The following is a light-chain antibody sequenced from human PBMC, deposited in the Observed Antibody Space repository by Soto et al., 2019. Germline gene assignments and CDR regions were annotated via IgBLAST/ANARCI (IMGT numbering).Light chain of an antibody. J-gene: IGKJ2*01. CDR3: QQFSSFSYT. V-gene: IGKV1-5*03. Sequence: DIQMTQSPSTLSASVGDRVTITCRASQSISDWLAWYQQKPGNAPKLLIYKTSTLESGVPSRFSGSGSGTEFTLTISSLQPEDFATYYCQQFSSFSYTFGQGTKLEIK. CDR2: KTS. CDR1: QSISDW.